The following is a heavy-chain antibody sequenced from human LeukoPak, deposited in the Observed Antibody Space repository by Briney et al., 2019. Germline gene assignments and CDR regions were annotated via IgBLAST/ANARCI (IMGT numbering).Heavy chain of an antibody. V-gene: IGHV4-39*07. D-gene: IGHD3-22*01. CDR1: GGSISSSSYY. Sequence: SETLSLTCTVSGGSISSSSYYWGWIRQPPGKGLEWIGSIYYSGSTYYNPSLKSRVTISVDTSKNQFSLKLSSVTAADTAVYYCAKVSGYPYYYYMDVWGKGTTVTVSS. CDR2: IYYSGST. J-gene: IGHJ6*03. CDR3: AKVSGYPYYYYMDV.